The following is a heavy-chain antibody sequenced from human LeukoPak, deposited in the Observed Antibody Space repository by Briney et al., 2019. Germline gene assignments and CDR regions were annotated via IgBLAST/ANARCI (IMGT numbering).Heavy chain of an antibody. Sequence: SQTLSLTCAISGDSVSSNSAAWNWIRQSPSRGLEWLGRTYYGPKWYNDYAVSVKSRITINPDTSKNQFSLQLNSVTPEDTAVYYCARSSDGYNHPWYFDYWGQGTLVTVSS. V-gene: IGHV6-1*01. D-gene: IGHD5-24*01. CDR2: TYYGPKWYN. CDR1: GDSVSSNSAA. CDR3: ARSSDGYNHPWYFDY. J-gene: IGHJ4*02.